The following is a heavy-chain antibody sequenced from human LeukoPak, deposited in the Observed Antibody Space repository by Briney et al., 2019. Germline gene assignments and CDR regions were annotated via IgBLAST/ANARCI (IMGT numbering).Heavy chain of an antibody. CDR1: RFTFSSYA. Sequence: GGSLRLSCAATRFTFSSYAVSWVRQAPGRGLEWVSSLSGSGAGTYYADSVKGRFTISRDSSKNTLYLQMDSLRAEDTAVYYCARGTAFDIWGQGTMVTVSS. CDR3: ARGTAFDI. V-gene: IGHV3-23*01. J-gene: IGHJ3*02. CDR2: LSGSGAGT.